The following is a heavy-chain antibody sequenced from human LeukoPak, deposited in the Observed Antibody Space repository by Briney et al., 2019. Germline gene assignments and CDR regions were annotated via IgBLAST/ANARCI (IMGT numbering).Heavy chain of an antibody. CDR2: INWNGGRT. CDR1: GFTFNDYG. J-gene: IGHJ4*02. V-gene: IGHV3-20*04. Sequence: GGSLRLSCAASGFTFNDYGMSWVRQAPGKGLEWVSGINWNGGRTGYADSMKGRFIISRDNAKNSLYLQVNSLRAEDTAVYYCARVTPPHYVLSDSTGYYYDFWGQGTLVTVSS. CDR3: ARVTPPHYVLSDSTGYYYDF. D-gene: IGHD3-22*01.